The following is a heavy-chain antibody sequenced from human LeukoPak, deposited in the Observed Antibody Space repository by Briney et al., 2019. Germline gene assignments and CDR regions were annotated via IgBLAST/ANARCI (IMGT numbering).Heavy chain of an antibody. D-gene: IGHD4-17*01. CDR2: ISFDGNNK. V-gene: IGHV3-30*18. CDR3: AKDRYGDSTTGFDY. CDR1: GFTFRRYG. Sequence: GRSLRLSCAASGFTFRRYGMHWVRQASGKGLEWVAVISFDGNNKKYEDSGKGRFTISRDNSKNRLYLQMDSLRPEDTAVYYCAKDRYGDSTTGFDYWGQGTLVTVSS. J-gene: IGHJ4*02.